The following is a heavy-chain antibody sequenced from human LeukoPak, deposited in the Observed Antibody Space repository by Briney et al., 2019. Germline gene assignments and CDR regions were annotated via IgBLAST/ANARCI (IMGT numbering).Heavy chain of an antibody. Sequence: ASVKVSCKASGGTFSSYAISWVRQAPGQGLEWMGGIIPIFGTANYAQKFQGRVTITTDESTSTAYMELSSLRSEDTAVYYCARRMAGESDPYYFDYWGQGTLVTVSS. D-gene: IGHD3-16*01. CDR1: GGTFSSYA. CDR2: IIPIFGTA. V-gene: IGHV1-69*05. J-gene: IGHJ4*02. CDR3: ARRMAGESDPYYFDY.